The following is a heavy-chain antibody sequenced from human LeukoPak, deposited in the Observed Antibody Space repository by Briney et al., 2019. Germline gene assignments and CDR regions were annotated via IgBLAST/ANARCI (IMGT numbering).Heavy chain of an antibody. Sequence: GGSLRLSCAASGLTLRSYGMHWVRQAPGKGLEWVAVISHDGSNKDYSDSVKGRFTISRDNSRNTLYLQMNSLRAEDTAVYYCANDYGNYYSYAMDVWGQGTTVTVSS. CDR3: ANDYGNYYSYAMDV. CDR2: ISHDGSNK. V-gene: IGHV3-30*18. D-gene: IGHD4-17*01. CDR1: GLTLRSYG. J-gene: IGHJ6*02.